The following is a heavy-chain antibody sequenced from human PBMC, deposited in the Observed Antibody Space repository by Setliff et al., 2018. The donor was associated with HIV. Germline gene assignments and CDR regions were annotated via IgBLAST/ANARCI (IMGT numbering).Heavy chain of an antibody. J-gene: IGHJ4*02. D-gene: IGHD6-19*01. V-gene: IGHV3-49*04. CDR2: IRSKAYGGTT. CDR1: GFTFSSYA. Sequence: GGSLRLSCAASGFTFSSYAMSWVRQAPGKGLEWVGSIRSKAYGGTTEYAASVKGRFTISRDDSISVAYLQLNSLKTDDTAVYYCIRPLWYNNGWTFDNWGQGTLVTVSS. CDR3: IRPLWYNNGWTFDN.